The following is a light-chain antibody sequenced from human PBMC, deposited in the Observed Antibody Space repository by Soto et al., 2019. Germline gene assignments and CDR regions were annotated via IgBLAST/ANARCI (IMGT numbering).Light chain of an antibody. V-gene: IGKV1-9*01. Sequence: DIQLTQSPSFLSACVGDRVTITCRASQGITAYLAWYQQKPGKAPELLIYDASTLQTGVPSRFSGSGSGTEFTLTISSLQPEDFATYYCQELNSYPLFTFGPGTKVDV. J-gene: IGKJ3*01. CDR3: QELNSYPLFT. CDR1: QGITAY. CDR2: DAS.